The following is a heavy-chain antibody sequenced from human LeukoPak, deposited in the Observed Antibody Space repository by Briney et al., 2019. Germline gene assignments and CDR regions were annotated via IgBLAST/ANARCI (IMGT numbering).Heavy chain of an antibody. Sequence: ASVKVSCSASGNTLTVYYPHWVRQAPGQGLEWMGWINPHTGATDYAQKFQGRLTMTWDTSISTAYMNLSRLGSDATAMYYCGMSYATSILDFWGRGTLVIVSS. D-gene: IGHD3-16*01. CDR1: GNTLTVYY. CDR3: GMSYATSILDF. CDR2: INPHTGAT. J-gene: IGHJ4*02. V-gene: IGHV1-2*02.